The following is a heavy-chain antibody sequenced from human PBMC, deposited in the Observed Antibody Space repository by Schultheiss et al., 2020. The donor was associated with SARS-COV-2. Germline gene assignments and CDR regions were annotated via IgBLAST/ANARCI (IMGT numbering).Heavy chain of an antibody. D-gene: IGHD4-17*01. J-gene: IGHJ6*02. CDR2: IWYDGSNK. V-gene: IGHV3-33*01. CDR1: GFMFSSYG. Sequence: GGSLRLSCAGTGFMFSSYGMHWVRQAPGKGLEWVALIWYDGSNKYYADSVKGRFTISRDNSYNTVYLQINSLRAEDTAVYYCASLDDYGDQAYYYYGMDVWGQGTTVTVSS. CDR3: ASLDDYGDQAYYYYGMDV.